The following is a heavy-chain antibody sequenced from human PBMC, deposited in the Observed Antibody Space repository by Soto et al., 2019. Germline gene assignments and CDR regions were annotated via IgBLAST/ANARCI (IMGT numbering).Heavy chain of an antibody. CDR3: ARGRDGYNPDY. CDR2: IWYDGSNK. Sequence: QVQLVESGGGVVQPGRSLRLSCAASGFTFRNYGMHWVRQAPCKGLAWMAVIWYDGSNKDYADSVKGRFTISRDNSKNRQYLQMNSLRDGDTAGYYCARGRDGYNPDYWGQGTLVTVSS. J-gene: IGHJ4*02. D-gene: IGHD5-12*01. CDR1: GFTFRNYG. V-gene: IGHV3-33*01.